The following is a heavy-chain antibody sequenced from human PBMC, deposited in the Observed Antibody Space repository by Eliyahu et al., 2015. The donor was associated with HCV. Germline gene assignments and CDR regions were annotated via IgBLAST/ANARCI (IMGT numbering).Heavy chain of an antibody. J-gene: IGHJ3*02. Sequence: QLQLQXSGPGLVKPSETLSLTXTVSGGSISSSSYYWGWIRQPPGKGLEWIGSIYFSGSTYYNPSLKSRVTISVDTSKNQFSLKLSSVTAADTAVYYCARDDYGGNSAFDIWGQGTMVTVSS. V-gene: IGHV4-39*07. CDR2: IYFSGST. CDR1: GGSISSSSYY. D-gene: IGHD4-23*01. CDR3: ARDDYGGNSAFDI.